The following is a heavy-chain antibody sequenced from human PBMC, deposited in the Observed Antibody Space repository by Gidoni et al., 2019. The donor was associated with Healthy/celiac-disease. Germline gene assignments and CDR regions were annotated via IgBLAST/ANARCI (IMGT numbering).Heavy chain of an antibody. Sequence: QLQLQESGSGLVKPSQTLSLTCAVSGGSISSGGYSWSWIRQPPGKGLEWIGYIYHSGSTYYNPSLKSRVTISVDRSKNQFSLKLSSVTAADTAVYYCAREYSSSWLGPGWFDPWGQGTLVTVSS. CDR3: AREYSSSWLGPGWFDP. CDR1: GGSISSGGYS. D-gene: IGHD6-13*01. J-gene: IGHJ5*02. CDR2: IYHSGST. V-gene: IGHV4-30-2*01.